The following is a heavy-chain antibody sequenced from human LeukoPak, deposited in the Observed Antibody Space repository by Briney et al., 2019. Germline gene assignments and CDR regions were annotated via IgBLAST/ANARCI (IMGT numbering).Heavy chain of an antibody. CDR2: INPSGGST. Sequence: ASVTVSCTASGYTFTIYYMHWVRQAPGQGLEWMGIINPSGGSTSYAQKFQGRVTMTRDTSTSTVYMELSSLRSEDTAVYYCARSPAMIVVDVSAFDIWGQGTMVTVSS. CDR1: GYTFTIYY. J-gene: IGHJ3*02. D-gene: IGHD3-22*01. V-gene: IGHV1-46*01. CDR3: ARSPAMIVVDVSAFDI.